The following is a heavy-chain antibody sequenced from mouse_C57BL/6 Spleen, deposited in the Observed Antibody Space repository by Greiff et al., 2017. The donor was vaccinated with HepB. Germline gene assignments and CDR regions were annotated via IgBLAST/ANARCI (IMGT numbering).Heavy chain of an antibody. Sequence: EVQLQQSGPGLVKPSQSLSLTCSVTGYSITSGYYWNWIRQFPGNKLEWMGYISYDGSNNYNPSLKNRISITRDTSKNQFFLKLNSVTTEDTATYYCAREGDYGSPYWGQGTLVTVSA. V-gene: IGHV3-6*01. CDR1: GYSITSGYY. J-gene: IGHJ3*01. CDR2: ISYDGSN. CDR3: AREGDYGSPY. D-gene: IGHD1-1*01.